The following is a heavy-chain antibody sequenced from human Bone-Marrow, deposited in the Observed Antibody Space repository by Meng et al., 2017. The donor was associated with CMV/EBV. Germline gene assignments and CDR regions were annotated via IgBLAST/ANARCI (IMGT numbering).Heavy chain of an antibody. V-gene: IGHV3-21*01. CDR3: ASGSGSLEGYFDY. Sequence: GESLKISCAASGFTFSSYSMNWVRQAPGKGLEWVSSISSSSSYIYYADSVKGRFTISRDNSKNTLYLQMNSLRAEDTAVYYCASGSGSLEGYFDYWGQGTRVTVSS. D-gene: IGHD1-26*01. CDR1: GFTFSSYS. CDR2: ISSSSSYI. J-gene: IGHJ4*02.